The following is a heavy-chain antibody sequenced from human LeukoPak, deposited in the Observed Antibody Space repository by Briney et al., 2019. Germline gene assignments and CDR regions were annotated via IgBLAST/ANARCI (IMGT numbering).Heavy chain of an antibody. Sequence: SETLSLTCTVSGGSISSSSYYWGWIRQPPGKGLEWIGSIYYSGSTYYNPSLKSRVTISVDTSKNQFSLKLSSVTAAETAVSYCAIPPPSPADDAFDIWGQGTMVTVSS. J-gene: IGHJ3*02. CDR1: GGSISSSSYY. CDR3: AIPPPSPADDAFDI. CDR2: IYYSGST. V-gene: IGHV4-39*07.